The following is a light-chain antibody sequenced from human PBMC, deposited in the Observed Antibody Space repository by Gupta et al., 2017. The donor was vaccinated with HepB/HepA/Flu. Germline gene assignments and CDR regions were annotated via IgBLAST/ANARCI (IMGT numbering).Light chain of an antibody. CDR2: EVT. Sequence: QSALTQPPSASGSPGQSVTISCTGTSGDVASYNYVSWYQQHPGKAPKLIIYEVTKRPSGVPDRFSGSKSGNTASLTASGLQAEDESDYYCSSYAGSDTVVFGGGTKLTVL. V-gene: IGLV2-8*01. CDR1: SGDVASYNY. CDR3: SSYAGSDTVV. J-gene: IGLJ3*02.